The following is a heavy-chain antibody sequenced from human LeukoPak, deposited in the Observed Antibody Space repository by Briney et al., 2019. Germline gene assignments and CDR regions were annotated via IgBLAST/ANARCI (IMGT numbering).Heavy chain of an antibody. J-gene: IGHJ6*03. V-gene: IGHV4-4*07. Sequence: ASETLSLTCTVSGGSISSYYWSWIRQPAGKGLEWIGRIYTSGSTNYNPSLKSRVTMSVDTSKNQFSLKLSSVTAADTAVYYCARESRGVVRGVYFYYYYYYMDVWGKGTTVTVSS. CDR2: IYTSGST. CDR3: ARESRGVVRGVYFYYYYYYMDV. D-gene: IGHD3-10*01. CDR1: GGSISSYY.